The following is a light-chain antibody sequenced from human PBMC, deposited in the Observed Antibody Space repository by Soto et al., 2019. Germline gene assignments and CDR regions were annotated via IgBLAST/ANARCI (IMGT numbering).Light chain of an antibody. CDR3: HQYNNFWT. CDR1: HSVSSN. V-gene: IGKV3-15*01. CDR2: GAS. J-gene: IGKJ1*01. Sequence: DIVLTQSPGTLSLSPGERATLSFRASHSVSSNLAWYQQKPGQAPRLLIYGASTRATGIPARFSGSGSGTEFTLTISSLQSEDFGLYYCHQYNNFWTVGQGTKVDIK.